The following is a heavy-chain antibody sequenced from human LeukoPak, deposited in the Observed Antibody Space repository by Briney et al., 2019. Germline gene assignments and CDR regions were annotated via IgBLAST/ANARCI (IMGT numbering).Heavy chain of an antibody. CDR2: IYTSVST. D-gene: IGHD4-17*01. CDR3: ASLRRVTVTNSYNWFDP. Sequence: SQTLSLTCTVSGGSISSGSYYWSWIRQPAGKGLEWIWRIYTSVSTNYNPSLKSRVTISVDTSKNQFSLKLSSVTAADTAVYYCASLRRVTVTNSYNWFDPWGQGTLVTVSS. CDR1: GGSISSGSYY. V-gene: IGHV4-61*02. J-gene: IGHJ5*02.